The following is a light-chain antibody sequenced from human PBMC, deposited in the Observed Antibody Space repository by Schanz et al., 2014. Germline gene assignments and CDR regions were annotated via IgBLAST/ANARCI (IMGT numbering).Light chain of an antibody. Sequence: QSALTQPPSASGSPGQSVTISCTGTDVGGYNYVSWYQRHPGKAPKLMIYDVSKRPSGVPDRFSGSKSGNTASLTISGLQAEDEADYYCSAYTSSSTLVFGGGTKLTVL. J-gene: IGLJ2*01. V-gene: IGLV2-8*01. CDR2: DVS. CDR3: SAYTSSSTLV. CDR1: DVGGYNY.